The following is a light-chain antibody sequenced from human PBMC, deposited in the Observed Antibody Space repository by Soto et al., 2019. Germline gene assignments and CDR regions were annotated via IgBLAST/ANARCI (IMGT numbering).Light chain of an antibody. Sequence: QSVLTQPPSASGSPVQSVTISCTGTSSDVGGYNYVSWHQQHPGKAPKLIIYDVTKRPSGVPDRFSGSKSGYTASLTVSGLQAEDEADYYCSSFAGGNIYVFGTGTKLTVL. CDR3: SSFAGGNIYV. CDR2: DVT. J-gene: IGLJ1*01. V-gene: IGLV2-8*01. CDR1: SSDVGGYNY.